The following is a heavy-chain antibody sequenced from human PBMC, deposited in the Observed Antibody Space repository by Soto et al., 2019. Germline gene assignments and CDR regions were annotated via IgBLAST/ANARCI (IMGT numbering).Heavy chain of an antibody. Sequence: EVHLVESGGGLVQPGGSLRLACAASGFTVRNNYMSWVRQAPGKGLEWVSVVYDDGSTYYAGSVKGRFTISRDNSKNTMSLQMNSLRAEDTAVYYCARGHYGSLPGYFDYWGQGTLVTVSS. D-gene: IGHD3-10*01. CDR3: ARGHYGSLPGYFDY. J-gene: IGHJ4*02. V-gene: IGHV3-66*01. CDR2: VYDDGST. CDR1: GFTVRNNY.